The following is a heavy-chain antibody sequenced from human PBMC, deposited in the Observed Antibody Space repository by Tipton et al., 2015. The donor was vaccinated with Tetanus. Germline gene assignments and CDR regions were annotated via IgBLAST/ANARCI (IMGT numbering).Heavy chain of an antibody. V-gene: IGHV4-59*08. J-gene: IGHJ3*02. Sequence: LRLSCIVSGDSIRSYNWNWIRQPPGKGLEWIGYIHKGGSTNYNPSLKGRVTISVDTSNNQFSLRLISVTAADTAAYYCARAKWLKDAFDIWGQGTVVTVSS. CDR2: IHKGGST. D-gene: IGHD5-12*01. CDR3: ARAKWLKDAFDI. CDR1: GDSIRSYN.